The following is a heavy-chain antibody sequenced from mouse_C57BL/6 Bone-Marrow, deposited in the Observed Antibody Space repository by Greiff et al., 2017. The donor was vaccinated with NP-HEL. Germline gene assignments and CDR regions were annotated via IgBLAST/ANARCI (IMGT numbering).Heavy chain of an antibody. Sequence: EVQLQQSGPELVKPGASVKISCKASGYTFTDYYMNWVKQSHGKSLEWIGDINPNNGGTSYNQKFKGKATLTVDKSSSTAYMELRSLTSEDSAVYYCARWLLQDAYWGQGTLVTVSA. V-gene: IGHV1-26*01. CDR1: GYTFTDYY. CDR2: INPNNGGT. D-gene: IGHD2-3*01. CDR3: ARWLLQDAY. J-gene: IGHJ3*01.